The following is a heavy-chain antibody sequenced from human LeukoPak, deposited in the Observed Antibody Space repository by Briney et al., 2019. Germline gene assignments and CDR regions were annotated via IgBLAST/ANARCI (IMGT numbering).Heavy chain of an antibody. D-gene: IGHD3-10*01. CDR3: ARDWGEQTAYYYYYYGMDV. Sequence: GGSLRLSCAASGFTFSSCWMSWVRQAPGKGLEWVANIKQDGSEKYYVDSVKGRFTISRDNAKNSLYLQMNSLRAEDTAVYYCARDWGEQTAYYYYYYGMDVWGKGTTVTVSS. V-gene: IGHV3-7*03. CDR1: GFTFSSCW. CDR2: IKQDGSEK. J-gene: IGHJ6*04.